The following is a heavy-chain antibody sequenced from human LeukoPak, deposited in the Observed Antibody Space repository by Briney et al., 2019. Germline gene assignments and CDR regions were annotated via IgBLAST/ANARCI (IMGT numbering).Heavy chain of an antibody. D-gene: IGHD3-10*01. CDR2: IYSSGST. Sequence: SETLSLTCTVSGGSISSYYWNWIRQPAGKGLEWIGRIYSSGSTNYNPSLKSRVTMSVDTSKNQFSLKLSSVTAADTAVYYCARDPFSFGGRFDPWGQGTLVAVSS. CDR3: ARDPFSFGGRFDP. V-gene: IGHV4-4*07. J-gene: IGHJ5*02. CDR1: GGSISSYY.